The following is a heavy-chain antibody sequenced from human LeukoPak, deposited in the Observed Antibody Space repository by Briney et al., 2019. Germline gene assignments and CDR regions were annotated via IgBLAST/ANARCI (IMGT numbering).Heavy chain of an antibody. CDR1: GASISSYS. V-gene: IGHV4-59*01. CDR3: ATHDSAVMVTSAFDF. D-gene: IGHD3-22*01. CDR2: IHYSGNT. Sequence: MPSETLSLTCTVSGASISSYSRSWIRQAPGKGLEWLGNIHYSGNTNYNPSPSLRGRVTISLDMPKNQFSLNLNSVTAADTAVYYCATHDSAVMVTSAFDFWGQGILVTVS. J-gene: IGHJ5*01.